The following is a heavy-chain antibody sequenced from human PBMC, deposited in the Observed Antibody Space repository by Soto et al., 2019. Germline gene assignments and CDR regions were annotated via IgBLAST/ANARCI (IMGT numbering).Heavy chain of an antibody. V-gene: IGHV4-34*02. CDR3: PTSKIYFFQSGGSPHMPLAF. CDR1: GGSLSNYY. CDR2: IYHSGST. D-gene: IGHD2-15*01. J-gene: IGHJ4*02. Sequence: QVQLQQWGAGLLKPSETLSLTCAVSGGSLSNYYWSWIRQPPGKGLEWIGEIYHSGSTNYNPSLKSRVTISVDTSTNQSYLKLSSVTAADPAVYYCPTSKIYFFQSGGSPHMPLAFWGQGTLVTASS.